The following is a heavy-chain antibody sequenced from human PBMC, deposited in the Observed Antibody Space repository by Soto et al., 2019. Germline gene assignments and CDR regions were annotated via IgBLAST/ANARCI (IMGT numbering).Heavy chain of an antibody. CDR1: GFTFSSYS. CDR2: ISSSSTSI. J-gene: IGHJ4*02. Sequence: EVQLVESGGGLVQPGGSLRLSCAASGFTFSSYSMNWVRQAPGKGLEWVSYISSSSTSIYYADSVKGRFTISRDNAKNSLHLPMNRLRTEHTAVYSCERAVECSMTSCIRWGQGSRGTVS. V-gene: IGHV3-48*01. CDR3: ERAVECSMTSCIR. D-gene: IGHD2-2*01.